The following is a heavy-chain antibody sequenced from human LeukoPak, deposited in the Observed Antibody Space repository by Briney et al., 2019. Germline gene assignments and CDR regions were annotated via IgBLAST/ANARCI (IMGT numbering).Heavy chain of an antibody. CDR3: AKDHCSSTSCYTGPYFDY. CDR2: IRYDGSNK. CDR1: GFTFSSYG. J-gene: IGHJ4*02. V-gene: IGHV3-30*02. Sequence: PGGSLRLSCAASGFTFSSYGMHWVRQAPGKGLEWVAFIRYDGSNKYYADSVKGRFTISRDNSKNTLYLQMNSLRAEDTAVYYCAKDHCSSTSCYTGPYFDYWGQGTLVTVSS. D-gene: IGHD2-2*02.